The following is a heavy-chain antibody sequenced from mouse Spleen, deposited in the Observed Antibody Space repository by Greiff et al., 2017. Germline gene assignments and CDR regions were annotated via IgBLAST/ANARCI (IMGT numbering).Heavy chain of an antibody. D-gene: IGHD2-5*01. Sequence: VQLQQPGAELVKPGASVKMSCKASGYTFTSYWITWVKQRPGQGLEWIGDIYPGSGSTNYNEKFKSKATLTVDTSSSTAYMQLSSLTSEDSAVYYCATAYYSNYGTVYAMDYWGQGTSVTVSS. CDR1: GYTFTSYW. V-gene: IGHV1-55*01. CDR2: IYPGSGST. J-gene: IGHJ4*01. CDR3: ATAYYSNYGTVYAMDY.